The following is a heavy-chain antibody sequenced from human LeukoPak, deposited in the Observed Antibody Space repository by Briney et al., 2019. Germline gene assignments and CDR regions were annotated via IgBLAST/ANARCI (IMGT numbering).Heavy chain of an antibody. CDR1: GYSISSGYY. D-gene: IGHD3-10*01. CDR2: IYHSGST. V-gene: IGHV4-38-2*02. J-gene: IGHJ4*02. Sequence: SETLSLTCTVSGYSISSGYYWGWIRQPPGKGLEWIGSIYHSGSTYYNPSLKSRVTISVDTSKNQFSLKLSSVTAADTAVYYCARDPDYYGSGSKKGGYWGQGTLVTVSS. CDR3: ARDPDYYGSGSKKGGY.